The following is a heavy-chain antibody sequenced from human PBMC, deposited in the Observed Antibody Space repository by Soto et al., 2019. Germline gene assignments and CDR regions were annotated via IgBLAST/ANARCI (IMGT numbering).Heavy chain of an antibody. V-gene: IGHV4-61*01. J-gene: IGHJ6*02. CDR1: GGSVSSGSYY. D-gene: IGHD3-10*01. CDR3: ARLNGSGSEYYYYGMDV. CDR2: IYYSGST. Sequence: SETLSLTCTVSGGSVSSGSYYWSWIRQPPGKGLEWIGYIYYSGSTNYNPSLKSRVTISVDTSKNQFSLKLSSVTAADTAVYYCARLNGSGSEYYYYGMDVWGQGTTVTVSS.